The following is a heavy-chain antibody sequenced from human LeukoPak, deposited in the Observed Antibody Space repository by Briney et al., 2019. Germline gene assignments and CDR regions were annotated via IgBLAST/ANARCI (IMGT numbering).Heavy chain of an antibody. CDR3: ATHRGDYDYFDY. D-gene: IGHD4-17*01. Sequence: PSETLSLTCAVSGYSISGGYYWGWIRQPPGKGLEWIGSIYHSGSTYYNPSLKSRVTISVDTSKNQFSLKLSSVTAADTAVYYCATHRGDYDYFDYWGQGTLVTVSS. CDR2: IYHSGST. J-gene: IGHJ4*02. CDR1: GYSISGGYY. V-gene: IGHV4-38-2*01.